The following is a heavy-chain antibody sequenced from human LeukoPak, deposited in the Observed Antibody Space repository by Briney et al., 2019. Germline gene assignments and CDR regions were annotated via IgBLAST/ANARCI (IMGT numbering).Heavy chain of an antibody. V-gene: IGHV3-9*01. J-gene: IGHJ4*02. CDR2: INWNSGSI. D-gene: IGHD3-22*01. Sequence: GGSLRLSCAASGFTFDDYAMHWVRQAPGKGLEWVSGINWNSGSIGYADSVKGRFTISRDNDKNSLYLQMNSLRAEDTALYYCAKANRPYYYDGSGRIGYWGQGTLVTVSS. CDR1: GFTFDDYA. CDR3: AKANRPYYYDGSGRIGY.